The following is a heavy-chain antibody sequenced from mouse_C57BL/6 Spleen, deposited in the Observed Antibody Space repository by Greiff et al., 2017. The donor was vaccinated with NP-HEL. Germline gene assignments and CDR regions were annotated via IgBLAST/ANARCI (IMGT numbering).Heavy chain of an antibody. CDR2: INPNNGGT. V-gene: IGHV1-18*01. J-gene: IGHJ1*03. CDR1: GYTFTDYN. Sequence: EVQLQQSGPELVKPGASVKIPCKASGYTFTDYNMDWVKQSHGKSLEWIGDINPNNGGTIYNQKFKGKATLTVDKSSSTAYMELRSLTSEDTAVYYCARPFMVTRGGHWYFDVWGTGTTVTVSS. D-gene: IGHD2-2*01. CDR3: ARPFMVTRGGHWYFDV.